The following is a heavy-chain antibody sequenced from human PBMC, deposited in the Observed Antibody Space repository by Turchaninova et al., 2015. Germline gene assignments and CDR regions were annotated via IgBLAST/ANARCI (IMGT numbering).Heavy chain of an antibody. CDR3: ARVDYGDSNFDY. CDR1: GGSFTGYS. J-gene: IGHJ4*02. V-gene: IGHV4-34*01. Sequence: VHLQQWGSGLLQSSQTLSLTCAVPGGSFTGYSWTWIRQPPGKGLEWIVQINYDGSTNYNPSLKGRVTISEDTSKKQFSLNLKSVTAADTAVYYCARVDYGDSNFDYWGQGTLVTVPS. D-gene: IGHD4-17*01. CDR2: INYDGST.